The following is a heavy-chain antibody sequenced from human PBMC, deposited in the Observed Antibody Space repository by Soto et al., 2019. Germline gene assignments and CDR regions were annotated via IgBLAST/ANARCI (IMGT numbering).Heavy chain of an antibody. CDR1: GYSVTSGSRY. V-gene: IGHV4-61*01. J-gene: IGHJ5*01. CDR2: VYHSGST. D-gene: IGHD2-21*02. Sequence: PSETLSLTCPVSGYSVTSGSRYWNWIRQPPGKGLEWIGYVYHSGSTKYNPSLKSRITISVDTSKNQFSLKLNSVTAADTAVYYCARDREVAYCAGDCYRLDSWGQGTLVTVSS. CDR3: ARDREVAYCAGDCYRLDS.